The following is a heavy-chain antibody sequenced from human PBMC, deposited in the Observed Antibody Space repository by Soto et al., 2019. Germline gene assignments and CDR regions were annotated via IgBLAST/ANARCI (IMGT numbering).Heavy chain of an antibody. D-gene: IGHD3-22*01. CDR2: IYYSGST. J-gene: IGHJ5*02. V-gene: IGHV4-59*01. CDR1: GGSISSYY. Sequence: PSETLSLTCTVSGGSISSYYWSWIRQPPGKGLEWIGYIYYSGSTNYNPSLKSRVTISVDTSKNQFSLKLSSVTAADTAVYYCARDTIDYYDSSGPPTRWFDPWGQGTLVTVSS. CDR3: ARDTIDYYDSSGPPTRWFDP.